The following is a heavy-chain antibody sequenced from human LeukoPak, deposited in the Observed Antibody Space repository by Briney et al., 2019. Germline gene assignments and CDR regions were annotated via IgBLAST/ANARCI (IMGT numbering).Heavy chain of an antibody. CDR3: ARVRRSGLRLDWFDP. D-gene: IGHD3-3*01. J-gene: IGHJ5*02. CDR1: GGSFSGYY. Sequence: SETLSLTCAVYGGSFSGYYWSWIRQPPGKGLEWIGEINHSGSTNYNPSLKSRVTISVDTSKNQFSLKLSSVTAADTAVYYCARVRRSGLRLDWFDPWGQGTLVTVSS. CDR2: INHSGST. V-gene: IGHV4-34*01.